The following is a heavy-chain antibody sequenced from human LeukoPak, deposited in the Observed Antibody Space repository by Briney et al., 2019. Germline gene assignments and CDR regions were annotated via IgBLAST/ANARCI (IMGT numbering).Heavy chain of an antibody. J-gene: IGHJ5*02. CDR2: IYASGST. Sequence: SETLSLTCTVSGGSISSYYWSWIRQPAGKGLEWIGRIYASGSTNYNPSLKSRVTMSVDTSKNQFSLKLTSVTAADTAVYCCARDTSLVVVPTNWFDPWGQGTLVTVSS. CDR1: GGSISSYY. CDR3: ARDTSLVVVPTNWFDP. D-gene: IGHD2-2*01. V-gene: IGHV4-4*07.